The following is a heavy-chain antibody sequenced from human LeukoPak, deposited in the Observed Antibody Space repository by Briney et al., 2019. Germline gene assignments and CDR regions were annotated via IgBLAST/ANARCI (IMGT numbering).Heavy chain of an antibody. CDR3: ARALNWGADY. CDR2: IYYSGST. D-gene: IGHD7-27*01. V-gene: IGHV4-59*08. J-gene: IGHJ4*02. CDR1: GGSISSYY. Sequence: PSETLSLTCTVSGGSISSYYWSWIRQPPGKGLEWIGYIYYSGSTNYNPSLKSRVTISVDTSKIQFSLKLSSVTATDPAVYYCARALNWGADYWGQGTLVTVSS.